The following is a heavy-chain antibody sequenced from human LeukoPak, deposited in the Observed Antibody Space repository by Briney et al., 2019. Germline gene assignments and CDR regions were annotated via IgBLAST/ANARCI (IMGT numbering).Heavy chain of an antibody. Sequence: ASVKVSCKTSGYTFTANYIHWVRQAPGQGLEWMGWINPKSGVTNYAQKFQGRVTMTRDTSISTAYVELNSLRSDDTAVYFCARRQPYCSGGACYHWGQGTLVTVSS. J-gene: IGHJ1*01. CDR3: ARRQPYCSGGACYH. CDR2: INPKSGVT. CDR1: GYTFTANY. D-gene: IGHD2-15*01. V-gene: IGHV1-2*02.